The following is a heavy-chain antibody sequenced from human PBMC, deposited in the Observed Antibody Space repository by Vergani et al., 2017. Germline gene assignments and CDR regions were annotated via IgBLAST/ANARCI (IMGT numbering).Heavy chain of an antibody. J-gene: IGHJ4*02. CDR1: GGSINSHHYY. Sequence: QVQLQESGPGLVKPSQTLSLTCTVSGGSINSHHYYWSWIRQPAGKGLEWIGRNHTSGSTNYNPSLKSRVTMSEDTSKNQFSLNLTSVTAADTAVYFCARGSCLGGSCYKPLFDYWGQGILVTVSS. CDR2: NHTSGST. V-gene: IGHV4-61*02. CDR3: ARGSCLGGSCYKPLFDY. D-gene: IGHD2-15*01.